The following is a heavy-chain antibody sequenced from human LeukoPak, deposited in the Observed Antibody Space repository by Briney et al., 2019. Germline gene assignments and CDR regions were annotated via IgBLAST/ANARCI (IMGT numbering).Heavy chain of an antibody. V-gene: IGHV3-74*01. Sequence: PGGSLRLSCAASGFIFNNYGMHWVRQAPGKGLVWVSRISSDGSTTSYADSVKGRFTISRDNAKNTLYLLMNGLRVDDTAMYYCTSSLGPNWFDPWGQGTLVTVSP. CDR3: TSSLGPNWFDP. CDR2: ISSDGSTT. CDR1: GFIFNNYG. J-gene: IGHJ5*02. D-gene: IGHD1-26*01.